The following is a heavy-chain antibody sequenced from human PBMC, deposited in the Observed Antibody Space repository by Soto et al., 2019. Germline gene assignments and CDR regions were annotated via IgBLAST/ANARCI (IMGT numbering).Heavy chain of an antibody. J-gene: IGHJ5*02. CDR2: INHSGST. CDR3: ARDLTSNSNCFDP. CDR1: GGSFSGYY. V-gene: IGHV4-34*09. Sequence: SETLSLTCAVYGGSFSGYYWSWIRQPPGKGLEWIGEINHSGSTNYNPSLESRVSISVDTSKNQFFPELTSVTAADTAVYYCARDLTSNSNCFDPWGQGTLVTVSS. D-gene: IGHD1-1*01.